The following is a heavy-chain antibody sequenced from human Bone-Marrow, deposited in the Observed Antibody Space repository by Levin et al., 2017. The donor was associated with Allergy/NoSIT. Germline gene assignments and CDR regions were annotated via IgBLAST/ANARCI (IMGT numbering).Heavy chain of an antibody. D-gene: IGHD3-10*01. CDR3: ASGFVTMVRGARYYYGMDV. J-gene: IGHJ6*02. Sequence: SETLSLTCTVSGGSISSYYWSWIRQPPGKGLEWIGYIYYSGSTNYNPSLKSRVTISVDTSKNQFSLKLSSVTAADTAVYYCASGFVTMVRGARYYYGMDVWGQGTTVTVSS. V-gene: IGHV4-59*01. CDR1: GGSISSYY. CDR2: IYYSGST.